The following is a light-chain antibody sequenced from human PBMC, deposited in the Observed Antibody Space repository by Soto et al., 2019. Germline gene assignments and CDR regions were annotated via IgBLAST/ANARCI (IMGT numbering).Light chain of an antibody. CDR2: DAS. V-gene: IGKV3-11*01. CDR1: QSVSSY. J-gene: IGKJ1*01. Sequence: EIVLTQSPATLSLSPGERATLSCRASQSVSSYFAWYQQKPGQPPRLLIYDASNRATGIPARFSGSGSGTDITLTISSLEPEDFAVYYCQQRRNWPLTFGQGTRVEIK. CDR3: QQRRNWPLT.